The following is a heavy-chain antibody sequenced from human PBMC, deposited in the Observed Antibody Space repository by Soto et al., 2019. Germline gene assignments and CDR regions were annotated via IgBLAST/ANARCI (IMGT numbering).Heavy chain of an antibody. CDR2: IIPSFGTA. V-gene: IGHV1-69*06. Sequence: QVHLVQSGAEVKKPGTSVRVSCKASGGAVSDYVIAWVRQAPGQGPEWMGGIIPSFGTANYAQTFLGRVTMTADKSTNTAYLELNSLTYEDTAVYYCARASLGPEYSAGKGWFDPWGQGTLVTVSP. CDR1: GGAVSDYV. D-gene: IGHD1-26*01. CDR3: ARASLGPEYSAGKGWFDP. J-gene: IGHJ5*02.